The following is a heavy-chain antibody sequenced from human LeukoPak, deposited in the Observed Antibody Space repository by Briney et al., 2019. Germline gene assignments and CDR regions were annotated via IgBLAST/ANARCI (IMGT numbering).Heavy chain of an antibody. Sequence: PGGSLRLSCAASGFTVSSNYMSWVRQAPGKWLEWVSVIYSGGSTYYADSVKGRFTISRDNSKNTLYLQMNSLRAEDTAVYYCAREDILTGFDYWGQGTLVTVSS. D-gene: IGHD3-9*01. V-gene: IGHV3-53*01. CDR1: GFTVSSNY. CDR2: IYSGGST. J-gene: IGHJ4*02. CDR3: AREDILTGFDY.